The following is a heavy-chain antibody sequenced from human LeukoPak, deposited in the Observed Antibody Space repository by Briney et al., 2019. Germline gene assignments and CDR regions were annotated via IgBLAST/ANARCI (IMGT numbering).Heavy chain of an antibody. CDR1: RLTLTGYS. CDR3: SRGGIFGVVTIKSSDF. V-gene: IGHV1-2*02. J-gene: IGHJ4*02. Sequence: SVYVSCTASRLTLTGYSMHWVRQAPGQGLEWMGWINPNMGGTNNAQKFSGRATMNPQTPSSTAYVKLSRLRSDARAVCDFSRGGIFGVVTIKSSDFWGQGTLVSVSS. D-gene: IGHD3-3*01. CDR2: INPNMGGT.